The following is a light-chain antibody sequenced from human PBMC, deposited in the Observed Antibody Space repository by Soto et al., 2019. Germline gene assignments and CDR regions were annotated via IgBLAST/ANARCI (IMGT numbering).Light chain of an antibody. V-gene: IGLV1-40*01. CDR1: SSNIGAGYG. Sequence: VLTQPPSVSGAPGQRVTISCTGSSSNIGAGYGVHWYQHLPGTAPKLLIYGNSNRPSGVPDRFSGSKSGTSASLAITGLRAEDEAGYYCQSYDSSLSGVVFGGGTKLTVL. CDR2: GNS. J-gene: IGLJ2*01. CDR3: QSYDSSLSGVV.